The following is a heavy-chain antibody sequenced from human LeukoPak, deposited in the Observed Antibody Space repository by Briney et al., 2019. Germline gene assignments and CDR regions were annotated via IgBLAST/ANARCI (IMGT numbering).Heavy chain of an antibody. J-gene: IGHJ4*02. CDR2: IYTGGST. V-gene: IGHV3-53*01. D-gene: IGHD3-22*01. CDR1: GFSVSNNY. CDR3: ARRAGALYYYDTSGPFDH. Sequence: GGSLRLSCAASGFSVSNNYMSWVRQAPGQGLEWVSVIYTGGSTHYADSVKGRFIISRDNSKNTVYLQMNSLRADDTAVYFCARRAGALYYYDTSGPFDHWGRGTLVTVSS.